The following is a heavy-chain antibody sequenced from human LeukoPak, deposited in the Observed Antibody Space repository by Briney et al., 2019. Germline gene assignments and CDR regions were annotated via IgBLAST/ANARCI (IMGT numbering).Heavy chain of an antibody. CDR2: INHRGNT. CDR3: ARRTYDSGWVIEY. J-gene: IGHJ4*01. D-gene: IGHD3-22*01. Sequence: SETLSLTCAVYSGSFSGYYWSWIRQPPGKGLEWIGEINHRGNTNYNPSFMTRVTISVDTSKNQFSLKLSSVTAADTAVYYRARRTYDSGWVIEYWGQGNLVTVSS. V-gene: IGHV4-34*01. CDR1: SGSFSGYY.